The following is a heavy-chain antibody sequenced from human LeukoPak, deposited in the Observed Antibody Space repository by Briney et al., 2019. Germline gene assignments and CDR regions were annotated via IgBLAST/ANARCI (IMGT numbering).Heavy chain of an antibody. CDR3: VSDRETQEQI. CDR1: GFTFSRHN. D-gene: IGHD1-26*01. CDR2: ISYNGDST. V-gene: IGHV3-64D*09. J-gene: IGHJ3*02. Sequence: SGGSLRLSCSGSGFTFSRHNMHWVRQAPGKGLEYVSAISYNGDSTYYVDSVKGRFTISRDNSKNTLDLQMSSLRPEDTAVYYCVSDRETQEQIWGPGTLVTVS.